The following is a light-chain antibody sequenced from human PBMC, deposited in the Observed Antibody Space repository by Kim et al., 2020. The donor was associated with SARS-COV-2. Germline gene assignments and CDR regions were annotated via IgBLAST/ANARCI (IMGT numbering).Light chain of an antibody. CDR3: QQSYSVPYT. Sequence: SASARDRVTITCRASQSISTSLNWYQQRPGKVPQLLIYGASSLQSGVPARFSGSGSGTDFTLTITSLQPEDFATYYCQQSYSVPYTFGQGTKLEIK. V-gene: IGKV1-39*01. CDR1: QSISTS. CDR2: GAS. J-gene: IGKJ2*01.